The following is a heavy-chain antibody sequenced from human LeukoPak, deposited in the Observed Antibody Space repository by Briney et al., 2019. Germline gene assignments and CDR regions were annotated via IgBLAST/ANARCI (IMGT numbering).Heavy chain of an antibody. Sequence: GESLKISCKGSGYSFTSYWIGWVRQMPGKGLEWLGIINPGDPNTRYSPSFQGQVTISADKSISTANLQWSSLKASDTAMYYCARRIGSGWYDYWGQGTLVTVSS. J-gene: IGHJ4*02. D-gene: IGHD6-19*01. CDR2: INPGDPNT. CDR3: ARRIGSGWYDY. V-gene: IGHV5-51*01. CDR1: GYSFTSYW.